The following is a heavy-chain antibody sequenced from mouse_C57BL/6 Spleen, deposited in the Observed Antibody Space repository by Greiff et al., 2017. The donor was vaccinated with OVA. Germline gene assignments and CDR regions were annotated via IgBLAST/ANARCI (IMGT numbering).Heavy chain of an antibody. CDR1: GYSITSGYY. D-gene: IGHD2-5*01. CDR2: ISYDGGN. V-gene: IGHV3-6*01. CDR3: ARGGTYYSNYFYAMDY. Sequence: EVQLQESGPGLVKPSQSLSLTCSVTGYSITSGYYWNWIRQFPGNKLEWMGYISYDGGNNYNPSLKNRISITRDTSKNQFFLKLNSVTTEDTATYYCARGGTYYSNYFYAMDYWGQGTSVTVSS. J-gene: IGHJ4*01.